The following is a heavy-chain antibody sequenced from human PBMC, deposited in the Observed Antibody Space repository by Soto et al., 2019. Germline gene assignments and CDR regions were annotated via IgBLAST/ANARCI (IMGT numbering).Heavy chain of an antibody. CDR2: IYTTGST. Sequence: QVQLQESGPGLVKPSETLSLTCKVSGGSISGYYWSWIRQTAEKGLEWIGRIYTTGSTMYNLSLRSRVAMSIGPSKNQCSLKLTSVTAADTAVYYGARDPLEGGWAARAGSWFDPWGQGTLVTVSS. V-gene: IGHV4-4*07. D-gene: IGHD6-6*01. J-gene: IGHJ5*02. CDR1: GGSISGYY. CDR3: ARDPLEGGWAARAGSWFDP.